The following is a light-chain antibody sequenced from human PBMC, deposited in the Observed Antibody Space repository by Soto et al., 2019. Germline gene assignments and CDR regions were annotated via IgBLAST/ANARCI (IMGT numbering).Light chain of an antibody. Sequence: EIVLTQSPGTLSLSPGEGATLSCRASQSLSSSYLAWYQQKPRQAPRLLIYGASSRAIGIPARFRGSGSGTDITLTISSLEPQDVAVDYCQVYDSSPPGTFGQGTKVDVK. CDR2: GAS. CDR3: QVYDSSPPGT. J-gene: IGKJ1*01. CDR1: QSLSSSY. V-gene: IGKV3-20*01.